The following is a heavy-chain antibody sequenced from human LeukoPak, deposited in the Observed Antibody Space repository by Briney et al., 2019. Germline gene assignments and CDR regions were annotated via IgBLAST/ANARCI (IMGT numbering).Heavy chain of an antibody. CDR2: ISAYNGNT. J-gene: IGHJ4*02. CDR3: ARADGSIWYSGYFDY. V-gene: IGHV1-18*04. CDR1: GYTFTSYG. Sequence: ASVKVSCKASGYTFTSYGISWVRQAPGQGLEWMGGISAYNGNTNYAQKLQGRVTMTTDTSTSTAYMELRSLRSDDTAVYYCARADGSIWYSGYFDYWGQGTLVTVSS. D-gene: IGHD6-13*01.